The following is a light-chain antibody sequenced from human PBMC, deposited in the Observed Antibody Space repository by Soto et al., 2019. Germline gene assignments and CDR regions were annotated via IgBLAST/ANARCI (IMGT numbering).Light chain of an antibody. CDR2: GAS. Sequence: DMVMTQSPATLSVSPGERATLSCRASRSVSSSLAWYQQKPGRSPRLLIYGASTRAIGIPARFSGSGAGAELTLTIRSLKAEDFALDYYLQGNNLWTFGQGIRWIS. CDR1: RSVSSS. J-gene: IGKJ1*01. V-gene: IGKV3-15*01. CDR3: LQGNNLWT.